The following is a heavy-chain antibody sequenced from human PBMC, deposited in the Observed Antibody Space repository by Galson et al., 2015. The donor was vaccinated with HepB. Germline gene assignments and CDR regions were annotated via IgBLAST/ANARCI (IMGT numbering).Heavy chain of an antibody. D-gene: IGHD2-2*01. CDR2: ISSSGSTI. J-gene: IGHJ6*02. CDR1: GFTFSDYY. CDR3: AREKDIRSSTSDYYYYGMDV. V-gene: IGHV3-11*01. Sequence: SLRLSCAASGFTFSDYYMSWIRQAPGKGLEWVSYISSSGSTIYYADSVKGRFTISRDNAKNSLYLQMNSLRAEDTAVYYCAREKDIRSSTSDYYYYGMDVWGQGTTVTVSS.